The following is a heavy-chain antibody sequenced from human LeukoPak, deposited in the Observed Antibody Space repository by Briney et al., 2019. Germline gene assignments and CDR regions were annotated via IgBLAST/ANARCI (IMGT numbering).Heavy chain of an antibody. V-gene: IGHV3-11*06. D-gene: IGHD3-22*01. CDR1: GFTFSDYY. J-gene: IGHJ4*02. Sequence: TGGSLRLSCAASGFTFSDYYMSWIRQAPGEGLEWVSYISSSSSYTNYADSVKGRFTISRDNAKNSLYLQMNSLRAEDTAVYFCVRDLDSSGYYWEGLGFWGQGTLVTVSS. CDR2: ISSSSSYT. CDR3: VRDLDSSGYYWEGLGF.